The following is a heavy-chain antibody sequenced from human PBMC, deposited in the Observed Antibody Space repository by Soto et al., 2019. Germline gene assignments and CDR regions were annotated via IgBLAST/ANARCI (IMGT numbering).Heavy chain of an antibody. J-gene: IGHJ4*02. CDR2: IYHSGST. CDR1: GGSISSGGYS. D-gene: IGHD2-21*01. V-gene: IGHV4-30-2*01. CDR3: ARGNVVAIGY. Sequence: SETLSLTCAVSGGSISSGGYSWCWIRQPPGKGLEWIGYIYHSGSTYYNPSLKSRVTISVDRSKNQFSLKLSSVTAADTAAYYCARGNVVAIGYWGRGTLVTVCS.